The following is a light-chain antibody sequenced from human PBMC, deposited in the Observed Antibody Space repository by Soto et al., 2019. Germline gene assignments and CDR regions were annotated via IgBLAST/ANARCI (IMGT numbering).Light chain of an antibody. CDR2: DST. J-gene: IGKJ5*01. Sequence: ERVLTQWPCKRRLCQGGGATLSCRSSQSISSNFLAWYQQIPGQPPRLLIYDSTNRAAGIPARFSGSRSGTDFSLTISSVEPEDFAMYYCHQRHQFGQGTRLEIK. CDR3: HQRHQ. CDR1: QSISSNF. V-gene: IGKV3D-11*03.